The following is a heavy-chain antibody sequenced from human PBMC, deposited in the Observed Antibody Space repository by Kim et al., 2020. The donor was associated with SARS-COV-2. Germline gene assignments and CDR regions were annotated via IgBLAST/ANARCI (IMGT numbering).Heavy chain of an antibody. Sequence: ASVKVSCKASGYTFTMNAISWVRQAPGQGLEWMGWINTDTGNPTYAQDFTRRFVFSVDTSVTTAYLQISSLEAEDTALYYCTRVIWGTYRYTDSWGQGTLVTVSS. CDR2: INTDTGNP. D-gene: IGHD3-16*02. V-gene: IGHV7-4-1*02. CDR1: GYTFTMNA. CDR3: TRVIWGTYRYTDS. J-gene: IGHJ4*02.